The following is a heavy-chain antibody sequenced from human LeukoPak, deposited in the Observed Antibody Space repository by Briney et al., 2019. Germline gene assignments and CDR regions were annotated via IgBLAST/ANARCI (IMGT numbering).Heavy chain of an antibody. CDR1: GGSISSYY. CDR2: IYYSGST. D-gene: IGHD3-22*01. CDR3: ARGYYYDSSGYYGY. J-gene: IGHJ4*02. V-gene: IGHV4-59*01. Sequence: PSETLSLTCTVSGGSISSYYWSWIRQPPGKGLEWIGYIYYSGSTNYNPSLKSRVTISVDTSKNQFSLKLSSVTAADTAVYYCARGYYYDSSGYYGYWGQGTLVTVSS.